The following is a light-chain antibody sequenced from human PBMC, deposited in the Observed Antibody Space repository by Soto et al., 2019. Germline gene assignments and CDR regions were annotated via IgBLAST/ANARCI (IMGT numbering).Light chain of an antibody. J-gene: IGLJ1*01. CDR2: GNN. CDR1: SSNIGAGFD. V-gene: IGLV1-40*01. Sequence: QSALTQSPSVSGAPGQSVSISCTGTSSNIGAGFDVHWYQQVPATAPKLLIYGNNNRTSGVPDRFSVSKSGTSASLAITGLQAEDEADYYCQSYDTNLSGGSVFGTRTKLTVL. CDR3: QSYDTNLSGGSV.